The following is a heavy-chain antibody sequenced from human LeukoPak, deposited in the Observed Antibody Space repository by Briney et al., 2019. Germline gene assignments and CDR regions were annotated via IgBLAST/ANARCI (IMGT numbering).Heavy chain of an antibody. CDR3: ARDGSDILTGYPGYYYYGMDV. CDR2: INSNGSST. V-gene: IGHV3-74*01. CDR1: GFTFSSYW. J-gene: IGHJ6*02. D-gene: IGHD3-9*01. Sequence: GGSLRLSCAASGFTFSSYWMHWVRQAPGKGLVWVSRINSNGSSTSYADSVKGRFTISRDNAKNTLYLQMNSLRAEDTAVYYCARDGSDILTGYPGYYYYGMDVWGQGTTVTVSS.